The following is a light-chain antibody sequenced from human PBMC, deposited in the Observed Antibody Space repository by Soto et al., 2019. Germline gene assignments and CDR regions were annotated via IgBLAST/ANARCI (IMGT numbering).Light chain of an antibody. CDR2: EVS. J-gene: IGLJ1*01. V-gene: IGLV2-23*02. CDR1: SSDVGSYNL. Sequence: QSALTQPASVSGSPGQSITISCSGTSSDVGSYNLVSWYQQHPGKAPKVMIYEVSKRPSGVSNRFSGPKSGNTASLTISGLQAEDEADYYCCSYAGSSSYYFFGTGTKLTVL. CDR3: CSYAGSSSYYF.